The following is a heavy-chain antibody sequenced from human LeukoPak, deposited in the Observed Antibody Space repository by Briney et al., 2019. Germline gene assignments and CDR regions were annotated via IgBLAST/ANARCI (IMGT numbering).Heavy chain of an antibody. J-gene: IGHJ6*02. V-gene: IGHV4-39*01. CDR2: IYYSGST. CDR3: ASQYDFWSGYPLAV. CDR1: GGSISSSSYY. D-gene: IGHD3-3*01. Sequence: PSETLSLTCTVSGGSISSSSYYWGWIRQPPGKGLEWIGSIYYSGSTYYNPSLKSRVTISVDTSKNQFSLKLSSVTAADTAVYYCASQYDFWSGYPLAVWGQGTTVTVSS.